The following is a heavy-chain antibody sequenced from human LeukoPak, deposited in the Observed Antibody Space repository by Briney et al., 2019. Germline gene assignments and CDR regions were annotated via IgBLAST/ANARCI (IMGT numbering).Heavy chain of an antibody. D-gene: IGHD3-10*01. CDR2: IKDDGSEK. CDR3: AKSRGLSLPMSRYFDY. CDR1: VFTFSTYW. V-gene: IGHV3-7*01. J-gene: IGHJ4*02. Sequence: GGSLRLSCAASVFTFSTYWMTWVRQAPGKGLEWVANIKDDGSEKYYVDSVKGRFTISRDNAKNSLYLQMNSLRAEDTAVYYCAKSRGLSLPMSRYFDYWGQGTLVTVSS.